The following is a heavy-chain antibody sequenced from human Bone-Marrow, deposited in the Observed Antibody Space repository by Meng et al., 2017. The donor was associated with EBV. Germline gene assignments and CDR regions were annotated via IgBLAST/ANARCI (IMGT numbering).Heavy chain of an antibody. CDR1: GFTFSSYS. CDR3: ARDSGYDGDY. Sequence: VGLGGGLGKPWGSLRLACAASGFTFSSYSMNWVRQAPGKGLEWVSSISSSSSYIYYADSVKGRFTISRDNAKNSLYLQMNSLRAEDTAVYYCARDSGYDGDYWGQGTLVTVSS. V-gene: IGHV3-21*01. CDR2: ISSSSSYI. J-gene: IGHJ4*02. D-gene: IGHD5-12*01.